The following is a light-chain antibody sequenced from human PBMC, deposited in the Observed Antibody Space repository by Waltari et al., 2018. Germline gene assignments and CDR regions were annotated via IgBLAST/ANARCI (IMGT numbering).Light chain of an antibody. V-gene: IGKV3-15*01. CDR1: QIVSSH. CDR2: GAS. Sequence: EIVMTKSPATLSVSPGERATLPCRARQIVSSHLAWYQQKPGQAPRLLIYGASPRATGIPARFSGSGSGTEFTLTISSLQSEDFAVYYCQQYNNWPPLTFGGGTKVEIK. J-gene: IGKJ4*01. CDR3: QQYNNWPPLT.